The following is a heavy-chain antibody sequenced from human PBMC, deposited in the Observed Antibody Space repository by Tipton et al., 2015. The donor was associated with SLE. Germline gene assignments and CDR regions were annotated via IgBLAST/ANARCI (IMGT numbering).Heavy chain of an antibody. Sequence: QVQLVQSGAEVTKPGASVRVSCRAPTYYIHWVRQAPGQGLEWMGTINPTGTSTTYAQKFQGSVTVTRDTSTSTVYMQLGSLRSEDTAIYYCATYILTGYYNEYYHYGLDVWGQGTTVTVSS. CDR3: ATYILTGYYNEYYHYGLDV. J-gene: IGHJ6*02. D-gene: IGHD3-9*01. CDR1: TYY. CDR2: INPTGTST. V-gene: IGHV1-46*01.